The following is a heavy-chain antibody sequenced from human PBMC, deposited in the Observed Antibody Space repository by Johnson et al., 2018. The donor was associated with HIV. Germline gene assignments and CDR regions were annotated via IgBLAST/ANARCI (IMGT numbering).Heavy chain of an antibody. CDR3: ATYTSMITMYVEIKGGAFDI. CDR2: INTKAAGATT. D-gene: IGHD3-16*01. J-gene: IGHJ3*02. CDR1: GFTFSKAW. V-gene: IGHV3-15*01. Sequence: VQLVESGGGCAQPGGSLRLSCAVSGFTFSKAWMSWVRQAPGKGLEWVGQINTKAAGATTDYAAPVRGRFTISRDDSKNTLYLQMNSLTTEDTAVYYCATYTSMITMYVEIKGGAFDIWGQGTMVTVSS.